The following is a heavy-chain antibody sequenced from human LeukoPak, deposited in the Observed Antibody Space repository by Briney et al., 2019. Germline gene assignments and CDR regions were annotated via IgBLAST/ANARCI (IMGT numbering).Heavy chain of an antibody. J-gene: IGHJ5*02. CDR3: AKDSTGSVAGGRRFDP. CDR1: GFTFSSFA. Sequence: TGGSLRLSCAASGFTFSSFALSWVRQAPGKGLEWVSTISGSGGTTYYADSVKGRFTISRDNSKNTLYLQMNSLRAGDTAVYYCAKDSTGSVAGGRRFDPWGQGTLVTVSS. D-gene: IGHD6-19*01. CDR2: ISGSGGTT. V-gene: IGHV3-23*01.